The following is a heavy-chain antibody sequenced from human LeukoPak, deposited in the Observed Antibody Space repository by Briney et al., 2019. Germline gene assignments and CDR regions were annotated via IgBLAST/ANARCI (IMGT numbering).Heavy chain of an antibody. CDR2: IQNDGSRR. J-gene: IGHJ4*02. D-gene: IGHD2-2*01. V-gene: IGHV3-30*02. Sequence: PGGSLRLSCATSGFTFSSDGMHWVRQAPGKGPEWVAFIQNDGSRRDYADSVKGRFTISRDNSKNTVYLQMNSLRPEDTAVYYCAKDKHSSGTTWYYYPGYWGQGTLVSVSS. CDR1: GFTFSSDG. CDR3: AKDKHSSGTTWYYYPGY.